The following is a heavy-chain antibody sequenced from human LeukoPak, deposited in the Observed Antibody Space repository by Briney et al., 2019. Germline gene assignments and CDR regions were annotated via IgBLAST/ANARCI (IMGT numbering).Heavy chain of an antibody. V-gene: IGHV4-34*01. D-gene: IGHD3-22*01. CDR1: GGSFSGYY. CDR3: ARGPPTDYYDSSGLYYVFDY. CDR2: INHSGST. Sequence: SETLSLTCAVYGGSFSGYYWSWIRQPPGKGLEWIGEINHSGSTNYNPSLKSRVTISVDTSKNQLSLKLSSVTAADTAVYFCARGPPTDYYDSSGLYYVFDYWGQGTLVTVSS. J-gene: IGHJ4*02.